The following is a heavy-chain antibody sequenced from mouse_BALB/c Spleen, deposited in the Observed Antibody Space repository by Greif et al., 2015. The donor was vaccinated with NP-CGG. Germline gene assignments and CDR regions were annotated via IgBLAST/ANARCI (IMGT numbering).Heavy chain of an antibody. Sequence: QVQLQQSGAELMKPGASVKISCKATGYTFSSYWIEWVKQRPGHGLEWIGEILPGSGSTNYNEKFKGKATFTADTSSNTAYMQLSSLTSEDSAVYYCARSATVVDFDYWGQGTTLTVSS. CDR2: ILPGSGST. J-gene: IGHJ2*01. V-gene: IGHV1-9*01. D-gene: IGHD1-1*01. CDR3: ARSATVVDFDY. CDR1: GYTFSSYW.